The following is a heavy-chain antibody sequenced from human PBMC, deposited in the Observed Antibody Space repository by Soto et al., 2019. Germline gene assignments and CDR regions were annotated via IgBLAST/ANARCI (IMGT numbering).Heavy chain of an antibody. Sequence: PGGSLRLSCAASGFTFSGFGMSWVRQAPGKGLEWVANIKQDGSEKYYVDSVKGRFTISRDNAKNSLYLQMNSLRAEDTAVYYCARDYCSGGSCYGFYYYGMDVWGQGTTVTVSS. CDR2: IKQDGSEK. D-gene: IGHD2-15*01. CDR1: GFTFSGFG. CDR3: ARDYCSGGSCYGFYYYGMDV. J-gene: IGHJ6*02. V-gene: IGHV3-7*03.